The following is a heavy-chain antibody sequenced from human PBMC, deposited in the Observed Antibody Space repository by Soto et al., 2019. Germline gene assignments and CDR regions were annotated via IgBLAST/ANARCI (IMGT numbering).Heavy chain of an antibody. CDR3: ARAGVPAAMGGAVVY. CDR2: ISSSGSTI. Sequence: PGGSLRLSCAASGFTFSSYEMNWVRQAPGKGLEWVSYISSSGSTIYYADSVKGRFTISRDNAKNSLYLQMNSLRAEDTAVYYCARAGVPAAMGGAVVYWGQGTLVTVSS. J-gene: IGHJ4*02. V-gene: IGHV3-48*03. CDR1: GFTFSSYE. D-gene: IGHD2-2*01.